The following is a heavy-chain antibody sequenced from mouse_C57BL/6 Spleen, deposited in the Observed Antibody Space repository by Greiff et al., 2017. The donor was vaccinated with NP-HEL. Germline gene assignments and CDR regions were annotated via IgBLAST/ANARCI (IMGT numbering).Heavy chain of an antibody. J-gene: IGHJ3*01. D-gene: IGHD2-4*01. CDR1: GYTFTSYW. CDR3: ARLGDYDGRCAY. Sequence: QVQLQQPGAELVMPGASVKLSCKASGYTFTSYWMHWVKQRPGQGLEWIGEIYPSDSYTNYTQKFKGKSTLTVYKSSSTAYMQLSSMTSEESAVYYCARLGDYDGRCAYWGQGTLVTVSA. CDR2: IYPSDSYT. V-gene: IGHV1-69*01.